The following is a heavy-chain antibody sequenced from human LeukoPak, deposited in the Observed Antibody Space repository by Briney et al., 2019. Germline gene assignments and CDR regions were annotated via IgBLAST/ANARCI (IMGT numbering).Heavy chain of an antibody. Sequence: SETLSLTCTVSGGSISSYYWSWIRQPPGKGLEWIGYIYYSGSTNYNPSLKSRVTISVDTSKNQFSLKLSSVTAADTAVYYCARVNVVPAAHYFDYWGQGTLVTVSS. D-gene: IGHD2-2*01. J-gene: IGHJ4*02. CDR3: ARVNVVPAAHYFDY. CDR1: GGSISSYY. CDR2: IYYSGST. V-gene: IGHV4-59*01.